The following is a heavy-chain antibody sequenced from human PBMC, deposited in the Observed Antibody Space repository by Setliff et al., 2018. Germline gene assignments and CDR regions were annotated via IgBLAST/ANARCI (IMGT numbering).Heavy chain of an antibody. V-gene: IGHV4-34*01. D-gene: IGHD4-17*01. CDR3: ARYGTEYGDYEIPGDV. CDR1: GGSFSGYY. CDR2: INHSGSS. Sequence: SETLSLTCAVYGGSFSGYYWTWIRQPPGKGLEWIGEINHSGSSNNNPSLKGRVSISVDTSKKQFYLKLTSVTAADTAVYYCARYGTEYGDYEIPGDVWGKGTTVTVPQ. J-gene: IGHJ6*04.